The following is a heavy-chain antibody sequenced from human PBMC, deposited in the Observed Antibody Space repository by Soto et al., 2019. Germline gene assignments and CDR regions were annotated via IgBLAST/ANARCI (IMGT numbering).Heavy chain of an antibody. J-gene: IGHJ4*02. CDR3: ARDLAKGGGSAGFDS. V-gene: IGHV1-2*02. D-gene: IGHD1-26*01. CDR2: INPKSGGT. Sequence: XSVKVSCKASVDTFTSNYIHWVRQAPGQGFEWMGWINPKSGGTKYPQKFQGRVAMTRDTSLSTVYMTLTRLTSDDTAVYYCARDLAKGGGSAGFDSWGQGSLATVSS. CDR1: VDTFTSNY.